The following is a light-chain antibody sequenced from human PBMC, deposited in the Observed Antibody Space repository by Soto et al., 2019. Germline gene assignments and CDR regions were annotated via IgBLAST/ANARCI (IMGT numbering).Light chain of an antibody. V-gene: IGKV1-9*01. J-gene: IGKJ1*01. CDR3: QQLNSYPRT. Sequence: DIQLTQSPSFLSASVGDRVTITCRASQGISSYLAWYQQKPGKAPNRLIYAASTLQSGVPSRFSGSGSGTEITLTISSLQPEDFTTYYCQQLNSYPRTFGQGTKVEIK. CDR1: QGISSY. CDR2: AAS.